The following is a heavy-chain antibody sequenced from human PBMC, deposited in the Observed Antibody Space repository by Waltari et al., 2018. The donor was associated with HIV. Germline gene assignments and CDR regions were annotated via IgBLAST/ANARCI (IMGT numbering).Heavy chain of an antibody. CDR3: AGVHF. Sequence: EVHLVESGGGLVQPGGSLRLSCTGSGFTFSNYWMSWLRQAPGKGPECVNSIDDDGDDKRYGDSVKGRSTIAGGNGKKSLELQMVSFGVEDTAVEYRAGVHFWGQGILVTVSS. CDR2: IDDDGDDK. J-gene: IGHJ4*02. CDR1: GFTFSNYW. D-gene: IGHD3-3*02. V-gene: IGHV3-7*04.